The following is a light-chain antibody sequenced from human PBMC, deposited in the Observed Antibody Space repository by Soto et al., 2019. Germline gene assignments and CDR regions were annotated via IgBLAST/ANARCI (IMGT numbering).Light chain of an antibody. Sequence: EIVLTQSPGTQSLSPGDSATLSCRASQSVSTYLAWYQQKPGQAPRLLIYGASSRATGVPDRFSGSGSGTDFTLTVSWLEPEDFAVYYCQGYGFSPLTFGGGTKVDIK. CDR2: GAS. CDR3: QGYGFSPLT. J-gene: IGKJ4*01. V-gene: IGKV3-20*01. CDR1: QSVSTY.